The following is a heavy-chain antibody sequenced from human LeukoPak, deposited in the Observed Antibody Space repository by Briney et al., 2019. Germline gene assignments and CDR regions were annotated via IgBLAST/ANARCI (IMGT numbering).Heavy chain of an antibody. CDR3: ATAIVVVVASTAAFDI. CDR2: FDPEDGET. CDR1: GYTLTELS. J-gene: IGHJ3*02. V-gene: IGHV1-24*01. Sequence: ASVKVSCKVSGYTLTELSMHWVRQAPGKGLEWMGCFDPEDGETIYAQKFQGRVTMTEDTSTDTAYMELTSLRSEDTAVYYCATAIVVVVASTAAFDIWGQGTMVTVSS. D-gene: IGHD2-15*01.